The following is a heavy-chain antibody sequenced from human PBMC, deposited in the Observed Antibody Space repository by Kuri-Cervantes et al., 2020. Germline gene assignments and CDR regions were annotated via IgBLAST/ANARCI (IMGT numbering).Heavy chain of an antibody. CDR3: ASHRAWGRGYSGYDFDS. Sequence: SETLSLTCTVSGDSISIDGYCGSWIRQPAGKGLEWIGRIFSSGTTNYNPSLKSRVTMSVDTSKNQFSLKLSSVTAADTAVYYCASHRAWGRGYSGYDFDSWGQGTLVTVSS. V-gene: IGHV4-61*02. J-gene: IGHJ4*02. D-gene: IGHD5-12*01. CDR1: GDSISIDGYC. CDR2: IFSSGTT.